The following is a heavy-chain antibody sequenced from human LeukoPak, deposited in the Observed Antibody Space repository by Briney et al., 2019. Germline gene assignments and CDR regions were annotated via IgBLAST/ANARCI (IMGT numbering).Heavy chain of an antibody. V-gene: IGHV3-23*01. Sequence: GGSLRLSCAASGFTFSSYSMNWVRQAPGKGLEWVSLISGTGGSTYYADSVKGRFTISRDNSKNTLYPQMNSLRAEDTAVYYCAKYGYDSSGYFGYWGQGTLVTVSS. D-gene: IGHD3-22*01. CDR1: GFTFSSYS. J-gene: IGHJ4*02. CDR3: AKYGYDSSGYFGY. CDR2: ISGTGGST.